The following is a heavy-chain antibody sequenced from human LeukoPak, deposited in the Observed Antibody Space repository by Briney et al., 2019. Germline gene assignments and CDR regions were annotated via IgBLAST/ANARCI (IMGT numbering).Heavy chain of an antibody. Sequence: GEALRISCKGSGYSFTSYWISWVRQMPGKGLEWMGRNDPSDSYTNYSPSFQGHVTISADKSISTPYLQWSSLKASDTAMYYCARHWDTAMGQLDYWGQGTLVTVSS. J-gene: IGHJ4*02. CDR3: ARHWDTAMGQLDY. CDR2: NDPSDSYT. CDR1: GYSFTSYW. V-gene: IGHV5-10-1*01. D-gene: IGHD5-18*01.